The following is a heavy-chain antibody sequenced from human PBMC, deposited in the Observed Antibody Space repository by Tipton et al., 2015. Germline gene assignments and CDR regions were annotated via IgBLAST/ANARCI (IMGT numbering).Heavy chain of an antibody. D-gene: IGHD3-9*01. J-gene: IGHJ4*02. V-gene: IGHV4-38-2*01. CDR1: ACSISSDYY. CDR3: ACQDYDSLTRDYQTVDY. Sequence: TLSLTCAVSACSISSDYYWGWIRQPPGKGLEWIGSISHSGNTYYNPSLKSRVTMSRDTSKNQFSLKPTSVTAADTAVYYCACQDYDSLTRDYQTVDYWGQGTLVTVSS. CDR2: ISHSGNT.